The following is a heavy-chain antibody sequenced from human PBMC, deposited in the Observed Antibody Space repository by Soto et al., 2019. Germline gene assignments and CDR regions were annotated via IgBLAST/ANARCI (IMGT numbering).Heavy chain of an antibody. CDR1: GYTLTELS. D-gene: IGHD6-13*01. CDR2: FDPEDGET. J-gene: IGHJ4*02. V-gene: IGHV1-24*01. CDR3: ATESIAAAGKPIMSCAE. Sequence: ASVKVSCKVYGYTLTELSMHWVRQAPGKGLEWMGGFDPEDGETIYAQKFQGRVTMTEDTSTDTAYMELSSLRSEDTAVYYCATESIAAAGKPIMSCAEWGQGTLVPVSS.